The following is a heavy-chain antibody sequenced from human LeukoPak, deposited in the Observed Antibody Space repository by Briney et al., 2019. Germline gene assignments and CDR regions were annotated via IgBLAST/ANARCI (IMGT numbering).Heavy chain of an antibody. J-gene: IGHJ4*02. D-gene: IGHD6-19*01. CDR1: GFTFSTYA. Sequence: GGSLRLSCAASGFTFSTYAMNWVRQAPGKGLEWVSAISGSGGSTYYADSVKGRFTISRDNSKNTLYLQMNSLRAEDTAVYYCAKPKGDRIAVAGTFDYWGQGTLVTVSS. CDR3: AKPKGDRIAVAGTFDY. V-gene: IGHV3-23*01. CDR2: ISGSGGST.